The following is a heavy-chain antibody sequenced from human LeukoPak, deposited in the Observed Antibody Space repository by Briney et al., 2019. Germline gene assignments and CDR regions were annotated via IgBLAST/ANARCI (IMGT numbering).Heavy chain of an antibody. CDR2: IIPILGIA. D-gene: IGHD6-13*01. J-gene: IGHJ4*02. CDR1: GGTFSSYT. Sequence: SVKVSCKASGGTFSSYTISWVRQAPGQGLDWMGRIIPILGIANYAQKFQGRVTITAGKSTSTAYMELSSLRSEDTAVYYCARDPAALTLGYWGQGTLVTVSS. CDR3: ARDPAALTLGY. V-gene: IGHV1-69*04.